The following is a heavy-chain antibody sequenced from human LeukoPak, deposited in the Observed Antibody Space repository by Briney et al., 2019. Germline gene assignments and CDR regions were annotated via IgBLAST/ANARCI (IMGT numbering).Heavy chain of an antibody. V-gene: IGHV3-30-3*01. D-gene: IGHD2/OR15-2a*01. J-gene: IGHJ4*02. CDR1: GFTFSSYA. CDR3: ARGATSVLLWY. Sequence: GGSLRLSCAASGFTFSSYAMHWVRQAPGKGLEWVAVISYDGSNKYYADSVKGRFTISRDNSKNTLYLQVNSLRAEDTAVHYCARGATSVLLWYWGQGTLVTVSS. CDR2: ISYDGSNK.